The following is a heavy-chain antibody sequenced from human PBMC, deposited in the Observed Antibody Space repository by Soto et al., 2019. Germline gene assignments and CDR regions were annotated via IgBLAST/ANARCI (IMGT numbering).Heavy chain of an antibody. J-gene: IGHJ6*02. CDR3: ARLHSHGTYGMDV. CDR2: IIPIFGTT. V-gene: IGHV1-69*01. Sequence: QMHLVQSGAEVKKPGSSVKVSCKASGGSFTYTLSWVRQAPGQGLEWTGGIIPIFGTTNYAQKFQGRVTITADESTKTAYMELSTLRSEDTAVYYCARLHSHGTYGMDVWGQGTTVTV. D-gene: IGHD5-18*01. CDR1: GGSFTYT.